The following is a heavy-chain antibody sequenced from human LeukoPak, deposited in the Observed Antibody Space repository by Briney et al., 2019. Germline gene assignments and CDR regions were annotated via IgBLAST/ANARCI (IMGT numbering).Heavy chain of an antibody. V-gene: IGHV1-8*01. D-gene: IGHD3-3*01. CDR2: MNPNSGNT. CDR3: ARALVYYDFWSGLGSSSYYYYGMDV. J-gene: IGHJ6*02. CDR1: GCTFTSYD. Sequence: GASVKVSCKASGCTFTSYDINWVRQATGQGLEWMGWMNPNSGNTGYAQKFQGRVTMTRNTSISTAYMELSSLRSEDTAVYYCARALVYYDFWSGLGSSSYYYYGMDVWGQGTTVTVSS.